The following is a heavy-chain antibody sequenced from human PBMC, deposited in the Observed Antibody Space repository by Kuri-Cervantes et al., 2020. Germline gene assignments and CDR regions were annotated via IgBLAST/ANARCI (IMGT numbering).Heavy chain of an antibody. V-gene: IGHV3-30*18. CDR1: GFTFSSYG. Sequence: GESLKISCAASGFTFSSYGMHWVRQAPGKGLEWVAVISYDGSNKYYADSVKGRFTISRDNSKNTLYLQMNSLRAEDTAVYYCAKEGSSGAYYFDYWAREPWSPSPQ. CDR2: ISYDGSNK. CDR3: AKEGSSGAYYFDY. J-gene: IGHJ4*02. D-gene: IGHD7-27*01.